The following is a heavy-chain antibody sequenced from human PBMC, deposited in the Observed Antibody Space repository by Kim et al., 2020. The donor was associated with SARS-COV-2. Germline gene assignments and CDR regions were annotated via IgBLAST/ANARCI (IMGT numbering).Heavy chain of an antibody. CDR1: GYTFTGYY. CDR3: ARREEIRLLDY. D-gene: IGHD1-26*01. J-gene: IGHJ4*02. V-gene: IGHV1-2*02. Sequence: ASVKVSCKASGYTFTGYYIHWVRQAPGQGLEWMGWINPNSGGTNYAQKFQGRVTMTRDTSIRIAYMELSSLTSDDTAVYYCARREEIRLLDYWGQGTLVTVSS. CDR2: INPNSGGT.